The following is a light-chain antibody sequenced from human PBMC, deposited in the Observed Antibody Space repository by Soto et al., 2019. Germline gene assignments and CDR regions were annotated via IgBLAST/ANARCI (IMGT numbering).Light chain of an antibody. CDR2: GAS. Sequence: ELVWPPSQGSRSFSPGDRAPLSGRARQSVSSSYLAWYQQKPGQATRLLLYGASRRATGIPARFSGSGSWTDFTLTISSLEPEDFAVYYCQQHGSSPQRTGGQGTTGDI. V-gene: IGKV3-20*01. CDR3: QQHGSSPQRT. J-gene: IGKJ1*01. CDR1: QSVSSSY.